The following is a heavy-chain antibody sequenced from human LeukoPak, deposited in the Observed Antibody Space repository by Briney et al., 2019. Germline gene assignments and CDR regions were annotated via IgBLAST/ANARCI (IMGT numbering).Heavy chain of an antibody. CDR2: IYYSGST. J-gene: IGHJ3*02. Sequence: SETLSLTCTVSGGSISSYYWSWIRQPPGKGLEWIGYIYYSGSTNYNPSLKSRVTISVDTSKNQFSLKLSSVTAADTAVYYCARAPYYYGSGSRGAFDIWGQGTMVTVSS. V-gene: IGHV4-59*01. CDR1: GGSISSYY. CDR3: ARAPYYYGSGSRGAFDI. D-gene: IGHD3-10*01.